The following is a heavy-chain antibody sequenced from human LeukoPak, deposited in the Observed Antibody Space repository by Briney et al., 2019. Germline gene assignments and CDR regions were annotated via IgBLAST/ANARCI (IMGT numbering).Heavy chain of an antibody. CDR2: IGISDDT. Sequence: GGSLRLSCAASGFTLRSYDMHWVRQVTGKGLEWVSAIGISDDTYYQGSVKGRFTISRENAKNSLYLQMNSLTAGDTAVYYCARGGIQVSGIDEIDYWGQGTLITVSS. CDR3: ARGGIQVSGIDEIDY. J-gene: IGHJ4*02. V-gene: IGHV3-13*01. CDR1: GFTLRSYD. D-gene: IGHD6-19*01.